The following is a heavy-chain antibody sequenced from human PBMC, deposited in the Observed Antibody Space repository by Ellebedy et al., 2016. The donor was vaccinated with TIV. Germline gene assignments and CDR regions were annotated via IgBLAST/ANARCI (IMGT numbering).Heavy chain of an antibody. J-gene: IGHJ4*02. D-gene: IGHD6-19*01. CDR2: IYYSGST. Sequence: MPGGSLRLSCAVSGDSISSSNWWSWVRQHPGKALEWNGEIYYSGSTNYNPSLQSRDTISVDKSKNQFSLKLNSVTAADTAVYFCARFEAVAGCGFDSWGQGTLVTVSS. CDR3: ARFEAVAGCGFDS. CDR1: GDSISSSNW. V-gene: IGHV4-4*01.